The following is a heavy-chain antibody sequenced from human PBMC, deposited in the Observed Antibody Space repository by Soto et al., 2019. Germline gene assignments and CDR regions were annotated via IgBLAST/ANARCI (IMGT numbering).Heavy chain of an antibody. D-gene: IGHD3-3*01. J-gene: IGHJ5*02. CDR3: ARTGRIAIFGVVTEFDP. Sequence: SETLSLTCTVSGDSIGGSNFYWGWLRQPPGKGLEWIGSIFYSGNTYYNPSLKSRVIMSVDTSKNQLSLRLNSVTAADTAVYYCARTGRIAIFGVVTEFDPWGPGTLVTVSS. V-gene: IGHV4-39*01. CDR2: IFYSGNT. CDR1: GDSIGGSNFY.